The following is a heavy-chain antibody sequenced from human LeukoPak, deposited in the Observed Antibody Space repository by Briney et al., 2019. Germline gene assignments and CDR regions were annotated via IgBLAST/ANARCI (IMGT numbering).Heavy chain of an antibody. Sequence: GGSLRLSCAASGFTFRSYAMSWVRQAPGKGLEWVSAISGSGGSTYYADSVKGRFTISRDNSKNTLYLHMDSLRAEDTSLYYCAKQVPYSSDWYYFDYWGRGTLVTVSS. CDR1: GFTFRSYA. D-gene: IGHD6-19*01. CDR3: AKQVPYSSDWYYFDY. J-gene: IGHJ4*02. V-gene: IGHV3-23*01. CDR2: ISGSGGST.